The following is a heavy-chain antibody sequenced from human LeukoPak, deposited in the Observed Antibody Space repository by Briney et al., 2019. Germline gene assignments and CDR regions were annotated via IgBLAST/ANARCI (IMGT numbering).Heavy chain of an antibody. CDR3: ARDNVAAYYFDY. CDR1: GYTFTSYG. J-gene: IGHJ4*02. CDR2: ISAYNGNT. Sequence: ASVKVSCKASGYTFTSYGISWVRRAPGQGLEWMGWISAYNGNTNYAQKLQGRVTMTTDTSTSTAYMELRSLRSDDTAVYYCARDNVAAYYFDYWGQGTLVTVSS. V-gene: IGHV1-18*01. D-gene: IGHD6-19*01.